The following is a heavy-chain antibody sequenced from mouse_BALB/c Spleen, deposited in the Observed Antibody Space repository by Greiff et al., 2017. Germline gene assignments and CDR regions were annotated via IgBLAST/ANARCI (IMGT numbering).Heavy chain of an antibody. CDR2: ISSGGNT. Sequence: EVQLVESGGGLVKPGGSLKLSCAASGFTFSNYAMSWVRQTPEKRLEWVASISSGGNTYYPDSVKGRFTISRDNARNILYLQMSSLRSEDTAMYYCARGGNYAMDYWGQGTSVTVSS. J-gene: IGHJ4*01. CDR1: GFTFSNYA. CDR3: ARGGNYAMDY. V-gene: IGHV5-6-5*01.